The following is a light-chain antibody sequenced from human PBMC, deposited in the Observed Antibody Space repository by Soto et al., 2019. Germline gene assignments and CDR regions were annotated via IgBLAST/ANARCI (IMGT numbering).Light chain of an antibody. J-gene: IGLJ2*01. Sequence: NFMLTQPHSVSESPGKTVTISCTRSSGSIASNYVQWYQQRPGSAPTTVIYEDNQRPSGVPDRFSGSIDSSSNSASLTISGLKTADEAYYYCQSYDSSNLVFGGGTKVTVL. V-gene: IGLV6-57*04. CDR1: SGSIASNY. CDR2: EDN. CDR3: QSYDSSNLV.